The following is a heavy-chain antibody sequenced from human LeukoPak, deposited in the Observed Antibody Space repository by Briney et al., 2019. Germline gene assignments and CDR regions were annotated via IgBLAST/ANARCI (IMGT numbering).Heavy chain of an antibody. CDR2: INPNSGGT. Sequence: ASVKVSCKASGYTFTGYYMHWVRQAPGQGLEWMGWINPNSGGTNYAQKFQGRVTMTRDTSISTAYMELSRLRSDDTAVYYCARDKGDGGSFPPNWFDPWGQGTLVTVSS. J-gene: IGHJ5*02. CDR3: ARDKGDGGSFPPNWFDP. D-gene: IGHD3-10*01. V-gene: IGHV1-2*02. CDR1: GYTFTGYY.